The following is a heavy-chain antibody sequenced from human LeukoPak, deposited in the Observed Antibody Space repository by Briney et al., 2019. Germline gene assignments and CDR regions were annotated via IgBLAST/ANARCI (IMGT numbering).Heavy chain of an antibody. V-gene: IGHV3-66*01. CDR1: GFTVRSNY. J-gene: IGHJ4*02. D-gene: IGHD1-26*01. Sequence: GSLRLFCSASGFTVRSNYLSLVRQAPGEGLEWVSVIYSGGSTYYADSVKGRFTISRDNSKNTLYLQMNSLRAEDTAVYYCARDLSGNNWGQGTLVTVSS. CDR3: ARDLSGNN. CDR2: IYSGGST.